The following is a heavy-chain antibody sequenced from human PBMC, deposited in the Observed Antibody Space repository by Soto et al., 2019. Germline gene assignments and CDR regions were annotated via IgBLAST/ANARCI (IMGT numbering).Heavy chain of an antibody. V-gene: IGHV4-4*07. CDR2: IYTSGST. CDR1: VGSISSYY. CDR3: ARVWERKQQLAHGWFDT. D-gene: IGHD6-13*01. Sequence: SETLSLTCTVSVGSISSYYWSWIRQPAGKGLEWIGRIYTSGSTNYNPSLKSRVTMSVDTSKNQFSLKLSSVTAADTAVYYCARVWERKQQLAHGWFDTWGQGILVTVSS. J-gene: IGHJ5*02.